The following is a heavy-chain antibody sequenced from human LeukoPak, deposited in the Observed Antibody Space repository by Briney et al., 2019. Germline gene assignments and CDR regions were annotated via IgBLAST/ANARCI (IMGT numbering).Heavy chain of an antibody. CDR1: GFTFSAYD. D-gene: IGHD6-19*01. CDR2: ITTSSSYM. Sequence: PGGSLRLSCAASGFTFSAYDMNWVRRTPGKGLEWVSSITTSSSYMFYADSVRGRFTISRDNAENSLYLQMNSLRDEDTAVYYCARDPYSGGYGAYYYYYMDVWGKGTTVTVSS. CDR3: ARDPYSGGYGAYYYYYMDV. J-gene: IGHJ6*03. V-gene: IGHV3-21*01.